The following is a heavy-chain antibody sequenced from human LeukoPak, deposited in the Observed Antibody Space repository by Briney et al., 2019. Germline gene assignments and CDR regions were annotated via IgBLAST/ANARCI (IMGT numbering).Heavy chain of an antibody. Sequence: PGGSLRLSCAASEFSVGSNYMTWVRQAPGKGLEWVSYISSSGRTIYYADSVKGRFTISRDNAKNSLYLQMNSLRAEDTAVYYCARWSSSFVVNYMDVWGKGTTVTISS. CDR3: ARWSSSFVVNYMDV. CDR1: EFSVGSNY. CDR2: ISSSGRTI. J-gene: IGHJ6*03. D-gene: IGHD6-13*01. V-gene: IGHV3-48*03.